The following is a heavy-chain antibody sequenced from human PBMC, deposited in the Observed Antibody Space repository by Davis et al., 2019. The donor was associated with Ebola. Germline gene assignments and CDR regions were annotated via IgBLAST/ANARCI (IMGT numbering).Heavy chain of an antibody. V-gene: IGHV4-59*01. CDR1: GGSISSYY. J-gene: IGHJ4*02. CDR3: ARRKYYDFWSGWGYYFDY. CDR2: IYYSGST. Sequence: PSETLSLTCTVSGGSISSYYWSWIRQLPGKGLEWIGYIYYSGSTNYNPSLKSRVTISVDTSKNQFSLKLSSVTAADTAVYYCARRKYYDFWSGWGYYFDYWGQGTLVTVSS. D-gene: IGHD3-3*01.